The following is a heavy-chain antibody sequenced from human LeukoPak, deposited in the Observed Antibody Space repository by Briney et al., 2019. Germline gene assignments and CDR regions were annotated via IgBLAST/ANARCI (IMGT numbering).Heavy chain of an antibody. V-gene: IGHV4-39*01. CDR3: ARQVVAVAGTGYSDY. J-gene: IGHJ4*02. CDR2: IYYSGST. D-gene: IGHD6-19*01. Sequence: SETLSLTCTVSGGSIRSSSYYWGWIRQPPGKGLEWIGSIYYSGSTYHNASLKSRGTISVDTSKNQFSLKLNSVTAADTAVYFCARQVVAVAGTGYSDYWGQGTLVTVSS. CDR1: GGSIRSSSYY.